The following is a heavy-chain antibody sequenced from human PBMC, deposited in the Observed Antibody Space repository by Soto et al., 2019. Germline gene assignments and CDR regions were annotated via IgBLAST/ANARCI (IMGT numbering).Heavy chain of an antibody. CDR3: ARVCSSTSCYADGDDY. V-gene: IGHV3-21*01. J-gene: IGHJ4*02. Sequence: GGSLRLSCAASGFTFSSYSMNWVRQAPGKGLEWVSSISSSSSYIYYADSVKGRFTISRDNAKNSLYLQMNSLRAEDTAVYYCARVCSSTSCYADGDDYWGQGTLVTVSS. CDR1: GFTFSSYS. D-gene: IGHD2-2*01. CDR2: ISSSSSYI.